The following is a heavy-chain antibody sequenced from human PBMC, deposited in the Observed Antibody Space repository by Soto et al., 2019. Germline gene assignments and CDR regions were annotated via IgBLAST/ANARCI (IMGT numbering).Heavy chain of an antibody. CDR1: GFTFNNFA. Sequence: GGSLRLSCAASGFTFNNFAMSWVRQAPGKGLEWVSGLSGSGVSTYYADSVKGRFTISRDNSQNTLYLQMNSLRAEDTALYYCANCPAASGGSWAAADYWGQGSLVTVSS. J-gene: IGHJ4*02. CDR2: LSGSGVST. V-gene: IGHV3-23*01. CDR3: ANCPAASGGSWAAADY. D-gene: IGHD6-25*01.